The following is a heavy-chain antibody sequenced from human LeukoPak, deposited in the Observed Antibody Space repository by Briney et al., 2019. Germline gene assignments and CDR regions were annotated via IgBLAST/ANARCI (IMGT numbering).Heavy chain of an antibody. D-gene: IGHD3-16*01. J-gene: IGHJ4*02. CDR1: GGTFSSYG. CDR3: ARDSAQRYTWGIEY. CDR2: VIPIFGTA. V-gene: IGHV1-69*13. Sequence: SVKVCCKASGGTFSSYGISWVRQAPGQGLEWMGGVIPIFGTANYAQKFQGRVTITADESTSTAYMELSSLRSEDTAVYYCARDSAQRYTWGIEYWGQGTLVTVSS.